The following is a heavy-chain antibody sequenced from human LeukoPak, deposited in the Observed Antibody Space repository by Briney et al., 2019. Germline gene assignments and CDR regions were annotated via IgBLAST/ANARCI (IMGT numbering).Heavy chain of an antibody. V-gene: IGHV3-66*01. CDR2: IHNNGST. CDR3: ARGFLQLTPYYFDY. CDR1: GFAVSINY. J-gene: IGHJ4*02. D-gene: IGHD5-18*01. Sequence: PGGSLRLSCAASGFAVSINYMNWIRQSPEKGLEWVSIIHNNGSTYYADSVKGRFTVSRDKSNNTVSLQMDSLRVDDTGVYYCARGFLQLTPYYFDYWGQGTLVTVSS.